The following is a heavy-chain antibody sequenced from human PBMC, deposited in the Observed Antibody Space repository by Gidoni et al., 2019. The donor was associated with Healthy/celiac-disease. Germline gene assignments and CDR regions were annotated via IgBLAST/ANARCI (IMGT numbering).Heavy chain of an antibody. Sequence: EVQLVESGGGLVQPGGSLRLAWAGAGCTFSSYWMSWVRQAPGKGLGWVANIMQDGSEKYYVDSVKGRFPLSRDNAKNSLYLQMNSLRADDTAVYYCARDPATDSSGLDYWGQGTLVTVSS. CDR1: GCTFSSYW. J-gene: IGHJ4*02. D-gene: IGHD3-22*01. CDR2: IMQDGSEK. V-gene: IGHV3-7*03. CDR3: ARDPATDSSGLDY.